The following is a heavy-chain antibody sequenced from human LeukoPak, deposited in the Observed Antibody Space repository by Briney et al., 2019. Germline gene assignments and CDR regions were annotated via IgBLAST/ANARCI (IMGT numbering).Heavy chain of an antibody. V-gene: IGHV3-74*01. D-gene: IGHD1-26*01. CDR3: AKDQGEYYYYYGMDV. CDR2: IASDGSST. Sequence: GGSLRLSCAASGFTFSSYWMNWVRQAPGKGLVWVSRIASDGSSTTYADSVKGRFSISRDNAKNTLYLQMNSLRAEDTAVYYCAKDQGEYYYYYGMDVWGQGTTVTVSS. CDR1: GFTFSSYW. J-gene: IGHJ6*02.